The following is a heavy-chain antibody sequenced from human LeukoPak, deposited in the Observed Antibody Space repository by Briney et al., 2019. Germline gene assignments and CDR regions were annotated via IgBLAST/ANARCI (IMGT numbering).Heavy chain of an antibody. CDR1: GFTFSSYW. V-gene: IGHV3-7*01. CDR2: IKQDGSEK. Sequence: GGSLRLSCAASGFTFSSYWMSWVRQAPGEGLEWVANIKQDGSEKYYVDSVKGRFTISRDNAKNSLYLQMNSLRAEDTAVYYCARDPAVEMATITNEGSFDYWGQGTLVTVSS. J-gene: IGHJ4*02. D-gene: IGHD5-24*01. CDR3: ARDPAVEMATITNEGSFDY.